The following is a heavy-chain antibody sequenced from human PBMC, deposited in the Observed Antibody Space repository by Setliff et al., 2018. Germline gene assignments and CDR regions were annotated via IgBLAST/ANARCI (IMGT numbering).Heavy chain of an antibody. CDR3: ARQPYSTTYYYYYYYMDV. CDR1: GGSIGHYY. J-gene: IGHJ6*03. CDR2: IFYTGST. D-gene: IGHD6-13*01. Sequence: SETLSLTCIVSGGSIGHYYWNWIRQPPGKGLEWMGSIFYTGSTYYSPSLKSRVTMSIDTSKNQFSLNLNSVTAADTAVYYFARQPYSTTYYYYYYYMDVWGKGTTVTAP. V-gene: IGHV4-59*04.